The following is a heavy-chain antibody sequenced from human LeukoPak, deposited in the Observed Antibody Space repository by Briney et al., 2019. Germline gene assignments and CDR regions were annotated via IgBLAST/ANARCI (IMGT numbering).Heavy chain of an antibody. CDR2: ISGYNRNT. V-gene: IGHV1-18*01. J-gene: IGHJ4*02. CDR3: ARDGLRSEWSYFDY. D-gene: IGHD3-3*01. Sequence: GASVKVSCKASGYTFDNYVISWVRQAPGQGLEWIGWISGYNRNTKYAQRLQGRVIMTTDTSTSTVYMELRSLRSDDTAIYYCARDGLRSEWSYFDYWGQGTLVTVSS. CDR1: GYTFDNYV.